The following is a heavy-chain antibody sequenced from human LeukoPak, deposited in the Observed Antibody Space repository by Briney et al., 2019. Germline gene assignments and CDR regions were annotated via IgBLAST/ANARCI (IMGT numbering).Heavy chain of an antibody. D-gene: IGHD2-21*02. V-gene: IGHV3-23*01. CDR2: VSASGGTT. J-gene: IGHJ6*01. Sequence: GGSLRLSCAASGFTFSSYGMTWVRRAPGKGLERVSGVSASGGTTSYADSVKGRFTISRDNSKNTLYLQMSSLRADDTAVYYCAKSAGDYYYYYGMDVWGQGTTITVSS. CDR1: GFTFSSYG. CDR3: AKSAGDYYYYYGMDV.